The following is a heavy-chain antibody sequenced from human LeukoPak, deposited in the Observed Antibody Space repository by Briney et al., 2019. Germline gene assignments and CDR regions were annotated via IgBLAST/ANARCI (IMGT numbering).Heavy chain of an antibody. V-gene: IGHV1-2*02. CDR2: INPNSGGT. CDR3: ARVGDDYYYYMDV. Sequence: ASVKVSRKASGYTFTGYYMHWVRQAPGQGLEGMGWINPNSGGTNYAQKFQGRVTMTRDTSISTAYMELSRLRSDDTAVYYCARVGDDYYYYMDVWGKGTTVTVSS. D-gene: IGHD3-10*01. CDR1: GYTFTGYY. J-gene: IGHJ6*03.